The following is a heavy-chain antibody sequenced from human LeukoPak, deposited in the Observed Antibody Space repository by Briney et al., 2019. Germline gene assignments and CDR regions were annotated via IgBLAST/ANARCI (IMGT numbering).Heavy chain of an antibody. Sequence: GGSLRLSCAASGFTFSDYYMNWIRQAPGKGLEWVSYISSSGSTIYYADSVKGRFTISRDNAKNSLYLQMNSLRAEDTAVYYCARTDAGITSHFHWYFDLWGRGTLVTVSS. CDR1: GFTFSDYY. D-gene: IGHD3-10*01. CDR2: ISSSGSTI. J-gene: IGHJ2*01. CDR3: ARTDAGITSHFHWYFDL. V-gene: IGHV3-11*04.